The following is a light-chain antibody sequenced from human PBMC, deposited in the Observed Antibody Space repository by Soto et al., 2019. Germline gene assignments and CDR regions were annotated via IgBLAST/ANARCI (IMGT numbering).Light chain of an antibody. V-gene: IGKV3-20*01. CDR3: QQYTGPPTT. Sequence: EIVLTQSPGTLSLSPGERATLSCRASQSGSSSYLAWYQQKPGQAPRLLIFGASKRASGIPDRFSGSGSGTDFTLTITRLEPEDSAVYFCQQYTGPPTTFGQGTRLEIK. CDR2: GAS. CDR1: QSGSSSY. J-gene: IGKJ5*01.